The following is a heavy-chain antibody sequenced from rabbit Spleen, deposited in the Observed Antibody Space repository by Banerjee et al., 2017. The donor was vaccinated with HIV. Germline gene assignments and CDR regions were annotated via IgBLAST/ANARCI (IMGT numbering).Heavy chain of an antibody. CDR2: IYTGTSGNT. CDR1: GFSFSTAYW. Sequence: QEQLVESGGGLVQPEGSLTLTCTASGFSFSTAYWMCWVRQAPGKGLEWIGCIYTGTSGNTYYASWAKGRFTISKTSSTTVTLQMTSLTAADTATYFCARDLTDVIGWNFGWWGPGTLVTVS. V-gene: IGHV1S45*01. J-gene: IGHJ4*01. CDR3: ARDLTDVIGWNFGW. D-gene: IGHD1-1*01.